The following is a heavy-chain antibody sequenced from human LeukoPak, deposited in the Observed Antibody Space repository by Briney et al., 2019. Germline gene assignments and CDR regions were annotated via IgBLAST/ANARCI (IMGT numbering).Heavy chain of an antibody. D-gene: IGHD3-10*01. CDR1: GGSTSSDY. CDR2: IYYSGNT. Sequence: SETLSLTCTVSGGSTSSDYWSWIRQPPGKGLEWIGCIYYSGNTNYNPSLKSRVTMSIDTSKNQFSLKLTSVTAADTAVYYCARHQLRGFLDDYWGQGTLVTVSS. CDR3: ARHQLRGFLDDY. J-gene: IGHJ4*02. V-gene: IGHV4-59*08.